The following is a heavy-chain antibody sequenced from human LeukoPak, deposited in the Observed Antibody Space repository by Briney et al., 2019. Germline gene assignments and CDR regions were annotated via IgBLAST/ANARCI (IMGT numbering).Heavy chain of an antibody. CDR3: AKDRVPLYYDILTGYCS. V-gene: IGHV3-23*01. D-gene: IGHD3-9*01. CDR1: GFTFSSYA. J-gene: IGHJ5*02. CDR2: ISGSGGST. Sequence: GGSLRLSCAASGFTFSSYAMSWVRQAPGKGLKWVSAISGSGGSTYYADSVKGRFTISRDNSKNTLYLQMNSLRAEDTAVYYCAKDRVPLYYDILTGYCSWGQGTLVTVSS.